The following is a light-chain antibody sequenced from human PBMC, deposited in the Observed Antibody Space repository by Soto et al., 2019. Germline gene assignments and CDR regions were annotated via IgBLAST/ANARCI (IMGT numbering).Light chain of an antibody. CDR1: ISDVGGYNY. CDR2: EVS. CDR3: SSYAGTNNFNV. J-gene: IGLJ1*01. V-gene: IGLV2-8*01. Sequence: QSLLTQPPSSSGSPGQSVTISCTGTISDVGGYNYVSWYQQRPGKAPKLMIYEVSKRPSGVPDRFSGSKSGNTASLTVPGLQAEDEADYYCSSYAGTNNFNVFGTGTKVTVL.